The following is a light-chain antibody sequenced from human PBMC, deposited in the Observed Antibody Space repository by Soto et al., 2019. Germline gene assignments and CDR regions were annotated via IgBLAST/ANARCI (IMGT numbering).Light chain of an antibody. J-gene: IGKJ5*01. CDR3: QQYGSSSIT. Sequence: EIVLTQSPGTLSLSPGDRATLSCRASQSVSRSYLGWYQQKPGQAPRLLIYDASNRATGIPARFSGSGSGTDFTLTISRLEPEDFAVYYCQQYGSSSITFGQGTRLEI. CDR2: DAS. CDR1: QSVSRSY. V-gene: IGKV3-20*01.